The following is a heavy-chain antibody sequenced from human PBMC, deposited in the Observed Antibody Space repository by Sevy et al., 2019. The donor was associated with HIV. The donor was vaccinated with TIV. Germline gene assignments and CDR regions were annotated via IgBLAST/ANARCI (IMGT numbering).Heavy chain of an antibody. Sequence: SLRLSCAVSGFMFDAYAMHWVRQSPGKGLEWVSSISWNGENMGYADFVKGRVTISRDNAKKSLYLQMNGLRVEDTALFYCVKGMDSAGKYVNFDSWGQGTLVTVSS. CDR3: VKGMDSAGKYVNFDS. D-gene: IGHD3-22*01. CDR2: ISWNGENM. CDR1: GFMFDAYA. J-gene: IGHJ4*02. V-gene: IGHV3-9*01.